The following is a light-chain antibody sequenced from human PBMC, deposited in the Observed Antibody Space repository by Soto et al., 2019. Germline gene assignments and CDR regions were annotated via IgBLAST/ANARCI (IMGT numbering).Light chain of an antibody. V-gene: IGKV3-20*01. CDR2: DAS. CDR1: QNVANNY. CDR3: EQYGSTPLT. Sequence: EIVLTQSPGTLSLSPGERATLSCRASQNVANNYLAWYQQKPGQAPRFLIYDASSRATGIPDRFSGSGSGTDFTLTISRLEPEDFAVYYCEQYGSTPLTCGGGTKVEIK. J-gene: IGKJ4*01.